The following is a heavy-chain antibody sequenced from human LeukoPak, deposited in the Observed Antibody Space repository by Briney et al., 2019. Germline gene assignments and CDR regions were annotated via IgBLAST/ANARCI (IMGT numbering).Heavy chain of an antibody. CDR1: GGSFSGYY. CDR3: AGGTRSPEGGLLYCY. CDR2: INHSGST. Sequence: PSETLSLTCAVSGGSFSGYYWSWIRQPPGKGLEWIGEINHSGSTNYNPSPKSRATISLETSMNQSSLQLSTVLAADTAGYYFAGGTRSPEGGLLYCYWGQGTLVT. J-gene: IGHJ4*02. V-gene: IGHV4-34*01. D-gene: IGHD3-10*01.